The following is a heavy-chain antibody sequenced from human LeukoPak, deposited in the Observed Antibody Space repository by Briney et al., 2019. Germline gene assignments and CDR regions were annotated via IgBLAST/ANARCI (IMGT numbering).Heavy chain of an antibody. V-gene: IGHV1-18*01. Sequence: ASVKVSCKASGYTFTSYGISWVRQAPGQGLEWMGWISAYNGNTNYAQKLQGRVTMTTDTSTSTAYMELRSLRSDDTAAYYCAREIVGATAEYYYYGMDVWGQGTTVTVSS. D-gene: IGHD1-26*01. CDR2: ISAYNGNT. J-gene: IGHJ6*02. CDR3: AREIVGATAEYYYYGMDV. CDR1: GYTFTSYG.